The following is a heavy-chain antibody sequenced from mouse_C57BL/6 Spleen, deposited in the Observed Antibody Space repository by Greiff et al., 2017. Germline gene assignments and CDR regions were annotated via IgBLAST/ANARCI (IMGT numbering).Heavy chain of an antibody. Sequence: QVQLQQPGAELVRPGSSVKLSCKASGYTFTSYWMDWVKQRPGQGLEWIGNIYPSDSETHYNQKFKDKATLTVDKSSSTAYMQLSSLTSEDSAVYYCARAEAGTDYWGQGTTLTVSS. D-gene: IGHD4-1*01. V-gene: IGHV1-61*01. CDR3: ARAEAGTDY. J-gene: IGHJ2*01. CDR1: GYTFTSYW. CDR2: IYPSDSET.